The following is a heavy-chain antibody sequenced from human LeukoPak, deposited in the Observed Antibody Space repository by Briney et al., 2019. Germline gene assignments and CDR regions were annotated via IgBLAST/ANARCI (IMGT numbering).Heavy chain of an antibody. CDR2: LDSGGNT. D-gene: IGHD6-19*01. V-gene: IGHV3-66*01. CDR1: GFTVSSNY. J-gene: IGHJ4*02. Sequence: GGSLRLSCAASGFTVSSNYMTWVRRAPGKGLEWVSSLDSGGNTYYADSVKGRFSLSRDNSKNTLYLQMTSLRAEDTAVYYCARLRYSSGPLGFWGQGTLVTVSS. CDR3: ARLRYSSGPLGF.